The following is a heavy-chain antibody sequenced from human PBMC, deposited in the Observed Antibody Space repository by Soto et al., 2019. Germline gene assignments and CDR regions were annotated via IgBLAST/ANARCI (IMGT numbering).Heavy chain of an antibody. CDR1: GFTSSSYS. V-gene: IGHV3-21*01. Sequence: PGGSLRLSCAASGFTSSSYSMNWVRQAPGKGLEWVSSISSSSSYIYYADSVKGRFTISRDNAKNSLYLQMNSLRAEDTAVYYCARALVVVAAPYFDYWGQGTLVTVSS. CDR2: ISSSSSYI. D-gene: IGHD2-15*01. CDR3: ARALVVVAAPYFDY. J-gene: IGHJ4*02.